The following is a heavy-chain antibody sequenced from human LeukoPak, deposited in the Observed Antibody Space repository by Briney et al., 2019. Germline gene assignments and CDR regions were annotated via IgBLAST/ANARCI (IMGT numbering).Heavy chain of an antibody. CDR1: GGTFGSYA. CDR2: IIPIFGTA. Sequence: SVKVSCKASGGTFGSYAISWVRQAPGQGLEWMGGIIPIFGTANYARKFQGRVTITADESTSTAYMELGSLRSEDTAVYYCAKSLGDYGGKGVFDYWGQGTLVTVSS. V-gene: IGHV1-69*13. D-gene: IGHD4-23*01. J-gene: IGHJ4*02. CDR3: AKSLGDYGGKGVFDY.